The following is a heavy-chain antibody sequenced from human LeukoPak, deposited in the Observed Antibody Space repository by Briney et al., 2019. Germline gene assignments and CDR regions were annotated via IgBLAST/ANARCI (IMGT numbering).Heavy chain of an antibody. CDR1: GGSLSNYY. CDR2: IYSSGTA. V-gene: IGHV4-59*01. D-gene: IGHD6-19*01. Sequence: SETLSLTCTVPGGSLSNYYWTWIRQTPGKGLEWIGYIYSSGTANYNPSLKSRVSISQDTSKNQFSLTMNSVTAADTAIYYCARWSAVVDAFDIWGQGTMVTVSS. J-gene: IGHJ3*02. CDR3: ARWSAVVDAFDI.